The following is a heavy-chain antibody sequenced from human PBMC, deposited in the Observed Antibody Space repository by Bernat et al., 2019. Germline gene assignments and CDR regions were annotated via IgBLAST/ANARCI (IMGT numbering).Heavy chain of an antibody. Sequence: VQLVESGGGVVQPGRSLRLSCAASGFTFSSYGMHWVRQAPGKGLEWVAVISYDGSNKYYADSVKGRFTISRDNSKNTLYLQMNSLRAEDTAVYYCAKDHGGARSPLDYWGQGTLVTVSS. D-gene: IGHD3-16*01. CDR1: GFTFSSYG. CDR3: AKDHGGARSPLDY. CDR2: ISYDGSNK. V-gene: IGHV3-30*18. J-gene: IGHJ4*02.